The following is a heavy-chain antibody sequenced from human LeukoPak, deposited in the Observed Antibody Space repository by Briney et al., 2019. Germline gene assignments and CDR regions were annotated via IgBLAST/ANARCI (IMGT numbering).Heavy chain of an antibody. CDR2: IYTSGST. J-gene: IGHJ3*02. D-gene: IGHD2-2*01. V-gene: IGHV4-4*07. Sequence: SETLSLTCTVSGGSISSYYWSWIRQPAGKGLEWIGRIYTSGSTNYNPSLKSRVTMSVDTSKNQFSLKLSSVTAADTAVYYCAREYCSSTSCFDAFDIWGQGTMVTVSS. CDR3: AREYCSSTSCFDAFDI. CDR1: GGSISSYY.